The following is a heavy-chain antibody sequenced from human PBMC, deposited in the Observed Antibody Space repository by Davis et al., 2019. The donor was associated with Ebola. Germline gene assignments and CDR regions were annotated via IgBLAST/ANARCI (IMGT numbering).Heavy chain of an antibody. D-gene: IGHD1-1*01. CDR2: LHHSGST. Sequence: MPGGSLRLSCAVYGGSFSGYYWSWIRPPPGKGLEWIGELHHSGSTNYNPSLKSLVPISVATSKNQFSLKLRSVPAADTAVYYCARGNWKRFDIWGQGTMVTVSS. V-gene: IGHV4-34*01. CDR3: ARGNWKRFDI. J-gene: IGHJ3*02. CDR1: GGSFSGYY.